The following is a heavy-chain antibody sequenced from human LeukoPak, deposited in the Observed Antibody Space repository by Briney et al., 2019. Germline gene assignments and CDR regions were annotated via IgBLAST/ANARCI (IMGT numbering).Heavy chain of an antibody. D-gene: IGHD6-19*01. J-gene: IGHJ4*02. CDR1: GFTFSSYR. CDR3: ARGIAVAGTDY. V-gene: IGHV3-74*01. CDR2: INSDGYSI. Sequence: GGSLRLSCAASGFTFSSYRMHWVRQAPGKGLVWLSRINSDGYSISYADSVKGRFTISRDNAKNTLYLQMNSLRAEDTAMYYCARGIAVAGTDYWGQGTLVTVSS.